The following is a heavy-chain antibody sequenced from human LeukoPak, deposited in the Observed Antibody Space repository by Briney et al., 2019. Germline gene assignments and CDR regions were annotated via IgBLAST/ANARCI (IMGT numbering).Heavy chain of an antibody. Sequence: AGSLSLSCAASGFTFSSYARSWVRQAPGKGLEWVSALSGSGGSTYYADSVKGRFTIARDNSKNTLYLQMNSPRAEDMAVYYCAKFGGGYWIRFDYWGQGTLVTVSS. CDR1: GFTFSSYA. CDR3: AKFGGGYWIRFDY. J-gene: IGHJ4*02. D-gene: IGHD3-16*01. CDR2: LSGSGGST. V-gene: IGHV3-23*01.